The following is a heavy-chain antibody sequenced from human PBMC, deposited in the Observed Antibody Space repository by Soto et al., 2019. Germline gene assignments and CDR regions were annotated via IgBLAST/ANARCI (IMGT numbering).Heavy chain of an antibody. J-gene: IGHJ6*02. V-gene: IGHV4-34*01. D-gene: IGHD3-10*01. Sequence: PSETLSLTCTVSGGSFRGYYWGWVRQPPGKGLEWIGEINHSGSSNYHPSLKSRVTISVATSKNQFSLTVNSVTPADTAVYYCARGEITLLGGMDVWGQATTVTVSS. CDR3: ARGEITLLGGMDV. CDR2: INHSGSS. CDR1: GGSFRGYY.